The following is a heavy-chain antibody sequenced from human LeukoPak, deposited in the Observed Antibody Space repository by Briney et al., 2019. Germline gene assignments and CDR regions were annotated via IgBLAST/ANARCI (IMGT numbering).Heavy chain of an antibody. V-gene: IGHV3-21*01. J-gene: IGHJ4*02. Sequence: GGSLTLSCAASGFTFSSYSMNWVRQAPGRGLEWVSSISSSSSYIYYADSVKCRFTISRDNANNSLHLQMNSLRAEDTAVYYCASGGPYYYGSSGYPHWGQGTLVTVSS. CDR1: GFTFSSYS. CDR2: ISSSSSYI. CDR3: ASGGPYYYGSSGYPH. D-gene: IGHD3-22*01.